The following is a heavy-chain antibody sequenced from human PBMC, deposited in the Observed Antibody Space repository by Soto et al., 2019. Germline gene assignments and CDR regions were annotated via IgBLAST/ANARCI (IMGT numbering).Heavy chain of an antibody. CDR2: ISGYNGNT. Sequence: QVQLVQSGAEVKKPGASVKVSCTISDYTFTAYGISWVRHAPGLGLEWMGWISGYNGNTNSAPKFQGRVSMTTDTSTSTAYMELRSLRSDDTAVYYCASDEPAYCSRDNCEHYFDYWGQGTLVTVSS. V-gene: IGHV1-18*01. J-gene: IGHJ4*02. CDR1: DYTFTAYG. D-gene: IGHD2-15*01. CDR3: ASDEPAYCSRDNCEHYFDY.